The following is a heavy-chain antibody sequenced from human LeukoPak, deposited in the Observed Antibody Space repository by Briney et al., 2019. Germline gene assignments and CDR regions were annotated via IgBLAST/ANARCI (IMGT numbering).Heavy chain of an antibody. CDR3: AREPGTATGY. CDR1: GHTFTGYY. V-gene: IGHV1-2*02. J-gene: IGHJ4*02. Sequence: ASVKVSCKASGHTFTGYYLHWVRQAPGQGLEWMGWIYPNTGGTKSTQKFQGRVSMTRDTAISTAYMEINRLTSDDTAVYYCAREPGTATGYWGQGTLVTVSP. CDR2: IYPNTGGT. D-gene: IGHD1-1*01.